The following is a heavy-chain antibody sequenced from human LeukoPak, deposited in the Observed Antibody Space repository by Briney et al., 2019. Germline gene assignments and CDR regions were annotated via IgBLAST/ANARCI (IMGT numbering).Heavy chain of an antibody. D-gene: IGHD6-13*01. CDR1: GGSFSGYY. J-gene: IGHJ5*02. Sequence: SETLSLTCAVYGGSFSGYYWSWIRQPPGKGLEWIGEINHSGSTNYNPSLKSRVTISVDTSKNQFSLKLSSVTAADTAVYYCARGPGWGIAAAGIGWFDPWGQGTLVIVSS. V-gene: IGHV4-34*01. CDR2: INHSGST. CDR3: ARGPGWGIAAAGIGWFDP.